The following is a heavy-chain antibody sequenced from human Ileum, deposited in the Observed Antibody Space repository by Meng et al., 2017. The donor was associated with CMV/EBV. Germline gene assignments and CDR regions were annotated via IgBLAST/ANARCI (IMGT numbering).Heavy chain of an antibody. Sequence: QVNLHQSGPGQVKPSKSLSPTCAISGDSVSTNGVAWNWIRQSPSRGLEWLGRTYYRSKWSNDYALSVRSRIIINADTSKNQLSLQLNSVTPEDTAVYYCARDRLWAFDFWGQGTMVTVSS. V-gene: IGHV6-1*01. CDR1: GDSVSTNGVA. D-gene: IGHD3-16*01. CDR3: ARDRLWAFDF. CDR2: TYYRSKWSN. J-gene: IGHJ3*01.